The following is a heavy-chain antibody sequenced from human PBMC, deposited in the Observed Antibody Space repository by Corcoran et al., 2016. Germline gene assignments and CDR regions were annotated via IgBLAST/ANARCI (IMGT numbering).Heavy chain of an antibody. CDR1: GGTFSSYA. J-gene: IGHJ4*02. D-gene: IGHD2-15*01. Sequence: QGQLVQSGAEVKKPGSSVKVSCKASGGTFSSYAISWVRQAPGQGLEWMGGIIPIFGTANYAQKFQGRVTITADESTSTAYMELSSLRSEDTAVYYCATPYCSGGSCYSGHFDYWGQGTLVTVSS. CDR3: ATPYCSGGSCYSGHFDY. CDR2: IIPIFGTA. V-gene: IGHV1-69*01.